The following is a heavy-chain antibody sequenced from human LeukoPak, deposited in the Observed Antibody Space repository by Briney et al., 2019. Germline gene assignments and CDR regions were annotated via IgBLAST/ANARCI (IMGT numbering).Heavy chain of an antibody. J-gene: IGHJ5*02. V-gene: IGHV1-69*05. CDR2: IIPIFGTA. Sequence: SVKVSCKASGGTFSSYAISWVRQAPGQGREWMGRIIPIFGTANYAQKFQGRVTNTTDESTSTAYMELSSLRSEDTAVYYCARAIDYDILTGYYSLTAWGQGTLVTVSS. D-gene: IGHD3-9*01. CDR1: GGTFSSYA. CDR3: ARAIDYDILTGYYSLTA.